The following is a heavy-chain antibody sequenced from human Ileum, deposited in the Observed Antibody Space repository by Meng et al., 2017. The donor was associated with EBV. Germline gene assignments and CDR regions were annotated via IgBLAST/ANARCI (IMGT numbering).Heavy chain of an antibody. CDR3: ARDGGFSVGATKYDY. J-gene: IGHJ4*02. CDR2: INPGSGNT. Sequence: QVLLGRSGVRVKMPGTSIKLSCKASGYTFTGYAIHWVRQAPGQRLEWMGWINPGSGNTKYSQKFQGRVTITRDTSATTVYMDLSSLGSEDTAVFYCARDGGFSVGATKYDYWGQGALVTVSS. CDR1: GYTFTGYA. D-gene: IGHD1-26*01. V-gene: IGHV1-3*01.